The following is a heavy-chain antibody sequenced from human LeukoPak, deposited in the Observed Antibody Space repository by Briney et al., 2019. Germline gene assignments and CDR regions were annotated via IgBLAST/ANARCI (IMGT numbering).Heavy chain of an antibody. D-gene: IGHD6-13*01. J-gene: IGHJ5*02. CDR2: IYHSGST. CDR1: GGSISSSSYY. CDR3: ARVPIAAAGNWFDP. Sequence: PSETLSLTCTVSGGSISSSSYYWGWIRQPPGKGLEWIGSIYHSGSTYYNPSLKSRVTISVDTSKNQFSLKLSSVTAADTAVYYCARVPIAAAGNWFDPWGQGTLVTVSS. V-gene: IGHV4-39*07.